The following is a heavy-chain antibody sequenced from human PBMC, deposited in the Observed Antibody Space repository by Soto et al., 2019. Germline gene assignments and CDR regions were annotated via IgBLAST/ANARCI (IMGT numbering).Heavy chain of an antibody. CDR1: GFAFSNYE. CDR3: ARESFSASPNFFDY. D-gene: IGHD3-3*02. V-gene: IGHV3-48*03. Sequence: EVQLVESGGGLVQPGGSLRLSCAASGFAFSNYEMNWVRQAPGKGMEWVSYISLSGSTIYYADSVKGRFTISRDDAKNSLYLQMNSLRDDDTAVYYCARESFSASPNFFDYWGQVTLVTVSS. CDR2: ISLSGSTI. J-gene: IGHJ4*02.